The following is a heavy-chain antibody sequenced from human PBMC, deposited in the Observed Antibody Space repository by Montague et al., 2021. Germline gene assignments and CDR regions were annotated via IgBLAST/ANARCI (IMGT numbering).Heavy chain of an antibody. Sequence: TLSLTCSVSGGSISSGGFYWSWIRQHPGKGPEWIGSIYDSGSTNYNPSLKSRLTLSRDTSKNQFSLKLSSVTAADTAFYYCAVTRPCYYGMDVWGQGTTVTVSS. CDR3: AVTRPCYYGMDV. CDR1: GGSISSGGFY. J-gene: IGHJ6*02. CDR2: IYDSGST. D-gene: IGHD2-21*02. V-gene: IGHV4-31*03.